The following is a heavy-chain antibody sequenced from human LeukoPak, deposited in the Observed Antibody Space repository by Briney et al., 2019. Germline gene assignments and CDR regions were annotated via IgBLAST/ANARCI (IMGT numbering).Heavy chain of an antibody. CDR3: VRVSLSPLLPIDY. CDR2: INSNSGDT. D-gene: IGHD2-15*01. Sequence: ASVKVSCKASGYTFTAYYPHWVRQAPGQGLEWMGWINSNSGDTNSAQKFQGRVTLTRDTSITTAYMEMSSLSSDDTAVYYCVRVSLSPLLPIDYWGQGTLVTVSS. J-gene: IGHJ4*02. CDR1: GYTFTAYY. V-gene: IGHV1-2*02.